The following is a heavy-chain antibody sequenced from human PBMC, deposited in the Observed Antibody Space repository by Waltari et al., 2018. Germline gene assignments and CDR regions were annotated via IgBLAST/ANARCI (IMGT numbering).Heavy chain of an antibody. CDR1: GGSISTYY. Sequence: QVQLPESGPGLVKPSETLSLTCTVSGGSISTYYWSWPRQPPGKGLEWIVYFYYRGNTNYNPSLKRRVTLSVDTPTNLFSLRLTSVTAADTAIYYCARLHCGDGICYDAFDIWGQGTMVTVSS. D-gene: IGHD2-15*01. V-gene: IGHV4-59*01. CDR3: ARLHCGDGICYDAFDI. CDR2: FYYRGNT. J-gene: IGHJ3*02.